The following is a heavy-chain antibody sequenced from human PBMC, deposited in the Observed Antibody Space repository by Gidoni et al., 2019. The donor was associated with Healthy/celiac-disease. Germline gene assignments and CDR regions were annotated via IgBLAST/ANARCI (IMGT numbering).Heavy chain of an antibody. Sequence: EVQLVESGGGLVKPGGSLRLSCAASGFTFSSYSMNWFRQGPGKGLEWVSSISSSSSYIYYADSVKGRFTISRDNAKNSLYLQMNSLRAEDTAVYYCARDGSGDYFDYWGQGTLVTVSS. J-gene: IGHJ4*02. CDR3: ARDGSGDYFDY. CDR2: ISSSSSYI. V-gene: IGHV3-21*01. CDR1: GFTFSSYS. D-gene: IGHD3-10*01.